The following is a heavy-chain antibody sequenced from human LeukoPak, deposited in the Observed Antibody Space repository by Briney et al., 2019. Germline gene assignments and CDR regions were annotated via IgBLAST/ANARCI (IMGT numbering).Heavy chain of an antibody. V-gene: IGHV3-48*01. CDR1: GFTFSSYW. CDR3: ARKGGELSFRSFYYYYYMDV. Sequence: GGSLRLSCAASGFTFSSYWMSWVRQAPGKGLEWVSYISSSSSTIYYADSVKGRFTISRDNAKNSLYLQMNSLRAEDTAVYYCARKGGELSFRSFYYYYYMDVWGKGTTVTVSS. J-gene: IGHJ6*03. CDR2: ISSSSSTI. D-gene: IGHD3-16*02.